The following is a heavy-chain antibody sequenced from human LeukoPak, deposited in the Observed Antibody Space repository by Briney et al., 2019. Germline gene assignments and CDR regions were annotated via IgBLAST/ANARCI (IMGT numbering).Heavy chain of an antibody. CDR2: INPSGGST. V-gene: IGHV1-46*01. J-gene: IGHJ3*02. CDR1: GYTFTSYY. Sequence: ASVKVSCKASGYTFTSYYMHWVRQAPGQGLEWMGIINPSGGSTNYAQKFQERVTITRDMSTSTAYMELSSLRSEDTAVYYCAAILHYYDSSGYYGGAFDIWGQGTMVTVSS. D-gene: IGHD3-22*01. CDR3: AAILHYYDSSGYYGGAFDI.